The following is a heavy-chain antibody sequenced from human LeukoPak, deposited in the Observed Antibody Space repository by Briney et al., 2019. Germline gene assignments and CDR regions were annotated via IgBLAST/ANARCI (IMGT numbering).Heavy chain of an antibody. CDR1: GGSISSYY. CDR2: IYYSGST. Sequence: SETLSLTCTVSGGSISSYYWSWIRQPPGKRLEWIGYIYYSGSTNYNPSLKSRVTLLVDTSKNQLSLKLSSVTAADTAMYYCARTTYYYDSSGYYYYYFDFWGQGTLVTVSS. J-gene: IGHJ4*02. D-gene: IGHD3-22*01. V-gene: IGHV4-59*01. CDR3: ARTTYYYDSSGYYYYYFDF.